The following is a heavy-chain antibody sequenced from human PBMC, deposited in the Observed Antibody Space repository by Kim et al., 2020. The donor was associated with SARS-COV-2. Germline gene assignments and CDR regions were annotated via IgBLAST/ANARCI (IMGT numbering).Heavy chain of an antibody. CDR1: GFTFRSYW. D-gene: IGHD1-26*01. V-gene: IGHV3-74*01. CDR3: ATRALVGAAAGFDY. Sequence: GGSLRLSCAASGFTFRSYWMHWVRQTPGKGLVWVSRINTDGSSTSYADSVKGRFTISRDNAKNTLYLQMNSLRAADTAVYYCATRALVGAAAGFDYWGQGTLVTVSP. CDR2: INTDGSST. J-gene: IGHJ4*02.